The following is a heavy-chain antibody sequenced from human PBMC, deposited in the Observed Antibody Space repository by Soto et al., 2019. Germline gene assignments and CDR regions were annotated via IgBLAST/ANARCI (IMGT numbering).Heavy chain of an antibody. CDR1: GGSISNYY. CDR2: IYYSGSA. J-gene: IGHJ5*02. CDR3: ARLKIDYDLLNGYYINWFDP. V-gene: IGHV4-59*08. Sequence: SETLSLTCTVSGGSISNYYWSWIRQPPGKGLDWIAYIYYSGSANYNPSLKSRVAVSVDASRNQFSLKLTSVTAADTAIYYCARLKIDYDLLNGYYINWFDPWGQGTLVTVSS. D-gene: IGHD3-9*01.